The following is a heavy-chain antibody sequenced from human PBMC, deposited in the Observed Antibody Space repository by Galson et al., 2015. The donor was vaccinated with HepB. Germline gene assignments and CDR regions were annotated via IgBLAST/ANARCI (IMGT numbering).Heavy chain of an antibody. CDR3: AVGGSHDNPYYYYYLDV. V-gene: IGHV1-8*01. CDR1: GYTFTSFD. J-gene: IGHJ6*03. D-gene: IGHD3-16*01. Sequence: SVKVSCKASGYTFTSFDINWVRQATGQGLEWMGWMNLNSGNTGFARKFQGRVTMTGDTHISTAYMELTSLASEDTAVYFCAVGGSHDNPYYYYYLDVWGKGTTVTVSS. CDR2: MNLNSGNT.